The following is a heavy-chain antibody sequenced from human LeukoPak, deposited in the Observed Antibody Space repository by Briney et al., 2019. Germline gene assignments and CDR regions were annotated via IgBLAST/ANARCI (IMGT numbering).Heavy chain of an antibody. CDR3: ARDARDSSGYYSVFDY. CDR1: GGSISSYY. V-gene: IGHV4-4*07. CDR2: IYTSGST. D-gene: IGHD3-22*01. Sequence: SETLSLTCTVSGGSISSYYWSWIRQPAGKGLEWIGRIYTSGSTNYNPSLKGRVTMSVDTSKNQFSLKLSSVTAADTAVYYCARDARDSSGYYSVFDYWGQGTLVTVSS. J-gene: IGHJ4*02.